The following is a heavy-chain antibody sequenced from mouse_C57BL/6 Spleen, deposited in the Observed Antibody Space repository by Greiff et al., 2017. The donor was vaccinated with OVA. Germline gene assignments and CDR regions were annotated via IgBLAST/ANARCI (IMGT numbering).Heavy chain of an antibody. V-gene: IGHV2-5*01. CDR3: AKNRDYDRGYYAMDY. CDR2: IWRGGST. D-gene: IGHD2-4*01. Sequence: VQLQQSGPGLVQPSQSLSITCTVSGFSLTSYGVHWVRQSPGKGLEWLGVIWRGGSTDYNAAFMSRLSITKDNSKSQVFFKMNSLQADDTAIYYCAKNRDYDRGYYAMDYWGQGTSVTVSS. CDR1: GFSLTSYG. J-gene: IGHJ4*01.